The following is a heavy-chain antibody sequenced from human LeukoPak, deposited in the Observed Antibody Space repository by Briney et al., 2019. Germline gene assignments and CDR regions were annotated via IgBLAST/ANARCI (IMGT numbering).Heavy chain of an antibody. D-gene: IGHD3-3*01. CDR1: GGSISSTTYY. J-gene: IGHJ5*02. CDR3: ARRIAPYYDFWSGYNWFDP. V-gene: IGHV4-30-4*01. CDR2: IYYSGST. Sequence: ASETLSLTCTVSGGSISSTTYYWSWIRQPPGKGLEWIGYIYYSGSTYYNPSLKSRVTISVDTSKNQFSLKLSSVTAADTAVYYCARRIAPYYDFWSGYNWFDPWGQGTLVTVSS.